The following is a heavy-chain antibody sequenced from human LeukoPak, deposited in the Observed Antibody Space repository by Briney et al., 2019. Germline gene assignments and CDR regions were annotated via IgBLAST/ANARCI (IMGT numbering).Heavy chain of an antibody. CDR2: INSSSSYI. V-gene: IGHV3-21*06. Sequence: GGSLRLSCAASGFTFSTYSMNWVRPAPAKGLEWVASINSSSSYIYYADSVKGRFTISRDNANNSLYLQMNSLRGEDAAVYYCERDRGSYYDGGFDYWGQGTLVTVSS. CDR1: GFTFSTYS. CDR3: ERDRGSYYDGGFDY. J-gene: IGHJ4*02. D-gene: IGHD3-10*01.